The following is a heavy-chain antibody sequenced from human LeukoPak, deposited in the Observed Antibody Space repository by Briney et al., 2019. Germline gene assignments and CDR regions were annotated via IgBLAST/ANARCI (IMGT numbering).Heavy chain of an antibody. D-gene: IGHD5-18*01. V-gene: IGHV3-20*04. CDR3: ARVIQLWQVDYYYYMDV. Sequence: GRSLRLACAASGFTFDDYCMSWVRHDARKGLEWVSGINWNGGSTGYADSEKGRFTISRDNAKNSLYLQMNSLRAEDTALYYCARVIQLWQVDYYYYMDVWGKGTTVTVSS. CDR2: INWNGGST. J-gene: IGHJ6*03. CDR1: GFTFDDYC.